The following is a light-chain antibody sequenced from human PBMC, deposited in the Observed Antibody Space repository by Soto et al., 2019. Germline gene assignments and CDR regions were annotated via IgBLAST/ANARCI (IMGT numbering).Light chain of an antibody. J-gene: IGLJ2*01. CDR1: SSDVGGYNY. CDR2: EVS. CDR3: SSYPSSSTVV. V-gene: IGLV2-14*01. Sequence: QSALTQPASVSGSPGQSITISCTGTSSDVGGYNYFSWYQQHPGKAPKLMIYEVSNRPSGVSNRFSGSKSGNTASLTISGLQAEDEADYYCSSYPSSSTVVFGGGTKVTVL.